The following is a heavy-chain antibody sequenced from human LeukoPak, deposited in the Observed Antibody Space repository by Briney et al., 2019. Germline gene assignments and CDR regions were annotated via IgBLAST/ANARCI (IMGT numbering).Heavy chain of an antibody. CDR3: AELGITMIGGV. CDR2: ISGSGGST. V-gene: IGHV3-23*01. CDR1: GFTFRSYG. Sequence: GGSLRLSCEASGFTFRSYGMSWVRQAPGKGLEWVSAISGSGGSTYYADSVKGRFTISRDNAKNSLYLQMNSLRAEDTAVYYCAELGITMIGGVWGKGTTVTISS. J-gene: IGHJ6*04. D-gene: IGHD3-10*02.